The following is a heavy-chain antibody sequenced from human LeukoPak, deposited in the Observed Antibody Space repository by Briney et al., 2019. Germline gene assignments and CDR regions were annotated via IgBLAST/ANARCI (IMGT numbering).Heavy chain of an antibody. J-gene: IGHJ4*02. CDR3: ARGRIAAAGN. CDR2: INHSGST. Sequence: SETLSLTCAVYGGSFSGYYWSWIRQPPGKGLEWIGEINHSGSTNYNPSLKSRVTVSVDTSKNQFSLKLSSVTAADTAVYYCARGRIAAAGNWGQGTLVTVSS. D-gene: IGHD6-13*01. V-gene: IGHV4-34*01. CDR1: GGSFSGYY.